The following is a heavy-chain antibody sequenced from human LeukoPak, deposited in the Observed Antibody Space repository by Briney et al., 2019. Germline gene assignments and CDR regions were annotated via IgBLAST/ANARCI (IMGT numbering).Heavy chain of an antibody. CDR3: ARDRAEGKTWVEFDP. CDR2: IYSDGVP. J-gene: IGHJ5*02. V-gene: IGHV3-66*02. Sequence: PGGSLRLFCAASGFIVNSYAMSWVRQAPGKGLVWVSLIYSDGVPQYADSVKGRFTISRDNSKNTLYLQMNSLRDEDTAVYFCARDRAEGKTWVEFDPWGQGALVTVSS. CDR1: GFIVNSYA.